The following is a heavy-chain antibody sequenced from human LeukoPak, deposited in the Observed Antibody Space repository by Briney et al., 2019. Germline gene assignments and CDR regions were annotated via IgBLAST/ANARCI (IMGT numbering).Heavy chain of an antibody. D-gene: IGHD6-13*01. V-gene: IGHV3-21*04. Sequence: PGGSLRLSCAASGFTFSSYSMIWVRQAPGKGLEWVSSISSSSSYIYYADSMKGRFTISRDNAKSSLYLQMNSLRAEDTAVYYCAKGARSSSWYLFDYWGQGTLVTVSS. CDR2: ISSSSSYI. CDR3: AKGARSSSWYLFDY. CDR1: GFTFSSYS. J-gene: IGHJ4*02.